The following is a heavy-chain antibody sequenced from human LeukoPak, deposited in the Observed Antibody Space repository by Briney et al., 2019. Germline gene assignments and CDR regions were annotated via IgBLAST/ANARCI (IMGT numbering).Heavy chain of an antibody. CDR2: ISSSSSYM. J-gene: IGHJ4*02. CDR1: GFTFSSYS. CDR3: ARGQYSSRAFDY. V-gene: IGHV3-21*01. D-gene: IGHD6-13*01. Sequence: GGSLRLSCAASGFTFSSYSMNWVRQAPGKGLEWVSSISSSSSYMYYADSVKGRFTISRDNAKNSLYLQMNSLRAEDTAVYYCARGQYSSRAFDYWGQGTLVTVSS.